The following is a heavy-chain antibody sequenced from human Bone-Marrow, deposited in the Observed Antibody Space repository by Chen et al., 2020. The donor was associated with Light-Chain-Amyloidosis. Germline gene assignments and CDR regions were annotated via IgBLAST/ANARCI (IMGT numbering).Heavy chain of an antibody. CDR3: ARDEDCTVTGCPRGGDDGFDS. CDR1: GFTFNHYS. V-gene: IGHV3-21*01. D-gene: IGHD2-8*02. J-gene: IGHJ3*01. CDR2: ISSRSIYI. Sequence: EVQLVESGGGLVKPGGSLRLSCAASGFTFNHYSMNWVRQAPGGGLEGVASISSRSIYIFYADSVRGRSTISRDNAKNSLYLQLNSLRAEDTAVYYCARDEDCTVTGCPRGGDDGFDSWGQGTMVTVSS.